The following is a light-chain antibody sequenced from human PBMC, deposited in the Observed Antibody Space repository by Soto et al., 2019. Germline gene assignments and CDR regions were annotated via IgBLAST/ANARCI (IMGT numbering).Light chain of an antibody. Sequence: EIVLTQSPGTLSVSPGERATLSCRASQIVSSSYLAWYQQKPGQAPRLLIYGASSRATGIPDRFSGSGSGTDFTLTISRLEPEDFAVYYCQQYGSSPWTFGQGTKVDIK. CDR1: QIVSSSY. V-gene: IGKV3-20*01. CDR3: QQYGSSPWT. CDR2: GAS. J-gene: IGKJ1*01.